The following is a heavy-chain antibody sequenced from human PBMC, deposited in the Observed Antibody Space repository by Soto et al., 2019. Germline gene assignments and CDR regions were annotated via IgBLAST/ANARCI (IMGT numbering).Heavy chain of an antibody. CDR1: GFSFSKYG. CDR3: ARTGDLSFFLDY. J-gene: IGHJ4*02. CDR2: IWYDGSQK. Sequence: QVQLVESGGGVVQPGRSLRLSCAASGFSFSKYGMHWVRQAPGKGLEWVAVIWYDGSQKYYGDSVKGRFTISRDNSKNTLYLQMTSLRGEDTAVYYCARTGDLSFFLDYWGQGTLVTVSS. V-gene: IGHV3-33*01. D-gene: IGHD3-16*01.